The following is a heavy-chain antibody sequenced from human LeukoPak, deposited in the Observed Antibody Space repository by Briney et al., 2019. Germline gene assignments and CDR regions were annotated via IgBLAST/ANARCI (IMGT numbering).Heavy chain of an antibody. CDR3: AKFYYDSSGYYEPARQPLDY. CDR2: ISGSGGST. D-gene: IGHD3-22*01. Sequence: PGGSLRLSCAASGFTFSSYAMSWVRQAPGKGLEWVSAISGSGGSTYYADSVKGRFTISRDNSKNTLYLQMNSLRAEDTAVYYCAKFYYDSSGYYEPARQPLDYWGQGTLVTVSS. V-gene: IGHV3-23*01. CDR1: GFTFSSYA. J-gene: IGHJ4*02.